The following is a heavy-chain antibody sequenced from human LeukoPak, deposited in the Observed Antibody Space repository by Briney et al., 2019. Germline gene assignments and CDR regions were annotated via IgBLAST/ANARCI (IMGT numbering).Heavy chain of an antibody. CDR3: TVVDY. J-gene: IGHJ4*02. Sequence: SETLSLTCTDSDGSISSSSYYWGWIRQPPGKGLEWIGSIYYSGNTYYNPSLKSRVTISVDTSKNQFSLNLSSVTAADTAVYYCTVVDYWGQGTLVTVSS. CDR2: IYYSGNT. V-gene: IGHV4-39*01. CDR1: DGSISSSSYY.